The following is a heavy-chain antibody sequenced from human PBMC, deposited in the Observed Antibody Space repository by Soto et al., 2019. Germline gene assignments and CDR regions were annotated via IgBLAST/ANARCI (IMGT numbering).Heavy chain of an antibody. Sequence: PGGSLRLSCAASGFTFSSYGMHWVRQAPGKGLEWVAVISYDGSNKYYADSVKGRFTISRGNSKNTLYLQMNSLRAEDTAVYYCAKSNYFDYWGQGTLVTVSS. CDR2: ISYDGSNK. J-gene: IGHJ4*02. CDR3: AKSNYFDY. CDR1: GFTFSSYG. V-gene: IGHV3-30*18.